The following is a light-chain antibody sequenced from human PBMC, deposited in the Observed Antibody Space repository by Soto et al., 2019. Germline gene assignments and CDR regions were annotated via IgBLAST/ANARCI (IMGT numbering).Light chain of an antibody. CDR1: YSDVGAYNY. CDR2: DVS. Sequence: QSALTQPASVSGSPGQSITISCTGTYSDVGAYNYVCWHQQHPGKAPKLRFYDVSSRPSGVSNRFSASKSGNMAFLTISGLQSEDESYYYCSSYTSSVSHVFGTGTKLTVL. CDR3: SSYTSSVSHV. V-gene: IGLV2-14*01. J-gene: IGLJ1*01.